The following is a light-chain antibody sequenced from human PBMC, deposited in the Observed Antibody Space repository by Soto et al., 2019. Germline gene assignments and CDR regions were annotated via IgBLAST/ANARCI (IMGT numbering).Light chain of an antibody. CDR3: AAWDGSLSAVV. Sequence: QSVLAQPPSTSGTPGQRVTISCSGSSSNIGSDYVSWYQHLPGAAPKLLIYKSNQRPSGVPDRFSGSKSGTSASLAISGLRSEDAADYYLAAWDGSLSAVVFGGGTKLTVL. CDR2: KSN. CDR1: SSNIGSDY. V-gene: IGLV1-47*01. J-gene: IGLJ2*01.